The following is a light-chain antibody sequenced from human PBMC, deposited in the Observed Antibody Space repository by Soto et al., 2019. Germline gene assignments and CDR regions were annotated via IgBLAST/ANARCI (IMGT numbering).Light chain of an antibody. CDR2: SNN. Sequence: QAVLTRPPSASGTPGQRVTISCSGSSSNIGSNTVNWYQQLPGTAPKLLIYSNNQRPSGVPDRFSGSKSGTSASLAISGLQSEDEADYYCAAWDDSRLRVFGGGTKLTVL. J-gene: IGLJ2*01. CDR1: SSNIGSNT. CDR3: AAWDDSRLRV. V-gene: IGLV1-44*01.